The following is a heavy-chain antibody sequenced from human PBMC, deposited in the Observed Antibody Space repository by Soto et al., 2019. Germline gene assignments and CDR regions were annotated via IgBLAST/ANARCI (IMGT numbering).Heavy chain of an antibody. D-gene: IGHD3-22*01. CDR2: ISSSSSTI. Sequence: GGSLRLSCAASGFTFSSYSMNWVRQAPGKGLEWVSYISSSSSTIYYADSVKGRFTISRDNAKNSLYLQMNSLRDEDTAVYYCARESKGSSGYPIDYWGQGTLVTVSS. CDR1: GFTFSSYS. J-gene: IGHJ4*02. V-gene: IGHV3-48*02. CDR3: ARESKGSSGYPIDY.